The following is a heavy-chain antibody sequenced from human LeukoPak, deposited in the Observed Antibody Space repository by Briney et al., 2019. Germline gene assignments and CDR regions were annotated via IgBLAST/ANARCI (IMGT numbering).Heavy chain of an antibody. CDR1: GGSISRYY. Sequence: SQTLSLTCTVSGGSISRYYWSWIRQPPGKGLEWIGYIYYSGSTNYNPSLKSRVTISVETSKNQFSLKLSSVTAADTAVYYCARLGYDYVWGSYRPAEYLQHWGQGTLVTVPS. J-gene: IGHJ1*01. D-gene: IGHD3-16*02. CDR2: IYYSGST. V-gene: IGHV4-59*01. CDR3: ARLGYDYVWGSYRPAEYLQH.